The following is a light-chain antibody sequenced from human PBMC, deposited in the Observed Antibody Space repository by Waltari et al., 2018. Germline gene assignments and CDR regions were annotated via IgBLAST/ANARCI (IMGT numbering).Light chain of an antibody. CDR1: QSISSY. J-gene: IGKJ3*01. V-gene: IGKV1-39*01. Sequence: DIQMTQSPSSLSASVGDRVTITCRASQSISSYLNWYQQKPGKAPKLLIYAASSLQSGVPSRFSGCGSGTDFTLTISSLQPEDFATYYCQQSYSTPPVTFGPGTKVDIK. CDR2: AAS. CDR3: QQSYSTPPVT.